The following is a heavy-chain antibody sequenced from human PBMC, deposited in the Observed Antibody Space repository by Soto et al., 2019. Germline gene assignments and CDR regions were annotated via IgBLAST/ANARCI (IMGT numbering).Heavy chain of an antibody. J-gene: IGHJ4*02. CDR2: VKSKADGGTA. V-gene: IGHV3-15*07. CDR3: NSYPDFWGGHTPL. D-gene: IGHD3-3*01. Sequence: EVQLVGSGGGLVQPGGSLRLSCAASGFSITNTWMHWVRQAPGKGLEWVGRVKSKADGGTADYAAPLKGRFTVSRDDSKNTQYLQMNSLKMEDTAVYYCNSYPDFWGGHTPLWGQGTLVTVSS. CDR1: GFSITNTW.